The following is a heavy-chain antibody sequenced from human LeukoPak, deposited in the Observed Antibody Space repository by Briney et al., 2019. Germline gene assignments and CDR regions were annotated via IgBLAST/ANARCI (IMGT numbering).Heavy chain of an antibody. CDR2: ISSTSGYI. CDR1: GFSFNTYS. Sequence: GGSLRLSCAASGFSFNTYSMDWVRQAPGKGLEWVSSISSTSGYIYYADSVKGRFTISRDNAKNSLYLQMSSLRVEDTAVYYCARDAGITGTTEFDYWGQGTLVTVSS. CDR3: ARDAGITGTTEFDY. D-gene: IGHD1-7*01. J-gene: IGHJ4*02. V-gene: IGHV3-21*01.